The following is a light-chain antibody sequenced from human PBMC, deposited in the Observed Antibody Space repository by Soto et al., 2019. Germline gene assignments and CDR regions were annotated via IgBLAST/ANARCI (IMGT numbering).Light chain of an antibody. Sequence: QSALTQPPSASGSPGQSVTVSCTGTSSDIGRYNFVSWYQQHPGKAPKLMISEVSKRPSGVPDRFSGSKSGNTASLTVSGLQAEDEADYYCRSYAGNNILLFGGGTKVTV. CDR2: EVS. CDR3: RSYAGNNILL. V-gene: IGLV2-8*01. J-gene: IGLJ3*02. CDR1: SSDIGRYNF.